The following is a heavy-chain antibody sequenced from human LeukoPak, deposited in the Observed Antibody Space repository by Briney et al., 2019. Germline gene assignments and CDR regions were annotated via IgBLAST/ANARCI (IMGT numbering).Heavy chain of an antibody. V-gene: IGHV4-59*01. CDR2: IYYSGST. Sequence: SETLSLTCTASGGSISSYYWSWIRQPPGKGLEWIGYIYYSGSTNYNPSLKSRVTISVDTSKTQFSLKLSSVTAADTAVYYCARNGDYYRGDAFDIWGQGTMVTVSS. CDR3: ARNGDYYRGDAFDI. J-gene: IGHJ3*02. CDR1: GGSISSYY. D-gene: IGHD4-17*01.